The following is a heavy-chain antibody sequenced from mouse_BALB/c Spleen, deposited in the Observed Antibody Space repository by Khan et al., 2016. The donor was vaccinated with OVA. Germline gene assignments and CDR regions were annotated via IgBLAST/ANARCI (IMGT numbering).Heavy chain of an antibody. CDR2: ISSTGST. CDR1: GYSITNDYA. D-gene: IGHD2-4*01. Sequence: EVKLLESGPGLVKPSQSLSLTCTVTGYSITNDYAWNWIRQFPGNKLEWMGYISSTGSTSYNPSLKSRISITRDTSKNQFFLQLRSVTSEDTATYYCARSLYYDTWYTLDYWGRGTSVTVSS. V-gene: IGHV3-2*02. J-gene: IGHJ4*01. CDR3: ARSLYYDTWYTLDY.